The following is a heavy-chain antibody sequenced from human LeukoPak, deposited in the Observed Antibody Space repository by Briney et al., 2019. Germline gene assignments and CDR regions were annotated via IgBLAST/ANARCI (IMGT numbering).Heavy chain of an antibody. V-gene: IGHV3-11*01. CDR1: GFTFSDYY. J-gene: IGHJ4*02. Sequence: GGSLRLSCVASGFTFSDYYMSWIRQAPGKGLEWVSYINYSGSSMYYADSVKGRFTISRDNAKNSLYLQMNSLRAEDTALYYCAKDIRKRGSSGYFDYWGQGTLVTVSS. D-gene: IGHD6-19*01. CDR3: AKDIRKRGSSGYFDY. CDR2: INYSGSSM.